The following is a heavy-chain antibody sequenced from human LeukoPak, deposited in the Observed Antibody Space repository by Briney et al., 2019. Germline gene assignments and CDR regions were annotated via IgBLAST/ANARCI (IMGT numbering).Heavy chain of an antibody. Sequence: GGSLRLSCAASGFTFSGSHMHWVRQAPGKGLEWVGHIRNKANAYATVYAASVKGRFTISRDDSKNTAYLQMDSLRTEDTAVYYCSGQTFSCHGYWGQGTRVTVSS. V-gene: IGHV3-73*01. CDR2: IRNKANAYAT. CDR1: GFTFSGSH. J-gene: IGHJ4*02. D-gene: IGHD2-2*01. CDR3: SGQTFSCHGY.